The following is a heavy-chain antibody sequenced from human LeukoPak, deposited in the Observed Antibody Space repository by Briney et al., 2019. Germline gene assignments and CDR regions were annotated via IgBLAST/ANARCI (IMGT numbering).Heavy chain of an antibody. CDR1: GGSISSYY. CDR3: AVTMVRGVIQAFDI. J-gene: IGHJ3*02. CDR2: IYYSGST. D-gene: IGHD3-10*01. V-gene: IGHV4-59*12. Sequence: SETLSLTCTVSGGSISSYYWSWIRQPPGKGLEWIGYIYYSGSTNYNPSLKSRVTISVDTSKNQFSLKLSSVTAADTAVYYCAVTMVRGVIQAFDIWGQGTMVTVSS.